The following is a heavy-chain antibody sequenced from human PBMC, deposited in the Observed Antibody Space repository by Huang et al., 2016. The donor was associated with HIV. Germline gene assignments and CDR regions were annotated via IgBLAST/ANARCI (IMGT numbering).Heavy chain of an antibody. CDR2: ISPYNDDT. CDR1: GYQFNLYG. CDR3: VRDLYGNGGYDSEGY. Sequence: QVHLVQSGAEVKKPGASVKVSCKASGYQFNLYGISWVRQAPGQGLEWMSWISPYNDDTNDPQKFQGRVAMTTDTATSTAFMELRSLRFDDTAVYYCVRDLYGNGGYDSEGYWGQGARVSVSS. V-gene: IGHV1-18*01. J-gene: IGHJ4*02. D-gene: IGHD5-12*01.